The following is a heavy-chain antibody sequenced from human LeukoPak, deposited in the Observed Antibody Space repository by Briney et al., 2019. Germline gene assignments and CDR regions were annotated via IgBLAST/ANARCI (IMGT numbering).Heavy chain of an antibody. V-gene: IGHV4-59*01. CDR3: VRSYGYYFDY. Sequence: SETLSLTCTFSGGSISSYYWNWIRQPPGKGLEWIGYIYYSGSTNYNPSLKSRVTISVDTSKNQFSLRLNSVTAADTAVYFCVRSYGYYFDYWGQGTLVTDSS. J-gene: IGHJ4*02. CDR1: GGSISSYY. D-gene: IGHD3-10*01. CDR2: IYYSGST.